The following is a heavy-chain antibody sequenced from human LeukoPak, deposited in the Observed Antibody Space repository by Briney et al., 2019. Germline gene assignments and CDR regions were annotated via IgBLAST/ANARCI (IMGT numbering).Heavy chain of an antibody. D-gene: IGHD6-19*01. V-gene: IGHV3-7*01. CDR2: VKQDGSEK. CDR1: GFTFSSYW. Sequence: GGSLRLSCAASGFTFSSYWMSWVRQAPGKGLEWVANVKQDGSEKYYVDSVKGRFTISRDNARNSLYLQMNSLRAEDTAVYYCARGYTSPWDRAFDIWGQGTVVTVSS. J-gene: IGHJ3*02. CDR3: ARGYTSPWDRAFDI.